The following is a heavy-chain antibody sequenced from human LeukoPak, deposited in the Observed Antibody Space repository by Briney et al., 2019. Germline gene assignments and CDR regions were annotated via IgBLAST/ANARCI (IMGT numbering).Heavy chain of an antibody. CDR3: ARHERDASLDHALDI. V-gene: IGHV4-34*01. J-gene: IGHJ3*02. D-gene: IGHD5-24*01. CDR2: INHSGST. CDR1: GGSFSDYY. Sequence: SETLSLTCAVYGGSFSDYYWSWIRQPPGKGLEWIGEINHSGSTNYNPSLKSRVTILVDTSKNQFSLKLSSVTAADTAVYYCARHERDASLDHALDIWGQGTMVTVSS.